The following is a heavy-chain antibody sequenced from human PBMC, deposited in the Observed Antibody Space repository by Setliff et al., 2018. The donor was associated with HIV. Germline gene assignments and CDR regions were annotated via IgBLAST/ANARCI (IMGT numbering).Heavy chain of an antibody. CDR2: INPSGGST. CDR3: ARDGVVVVAAFNYYFDY. D-gene: IGHD2-15*01. Sequence: ASVKVSCKASGYTFTSYYMHWVRQAPGQGLEWMGIINPSGGSTIYAQKFQGRVTMTRDTSTSTVYMELSSLRSEDTAVYYCARDGVVVVAAFNYYFDYWGQGTLVTVSS. V-gene: IGHV1-46*01. CDR1: GYTFTSYY. J-gene: IGHJ4*02.